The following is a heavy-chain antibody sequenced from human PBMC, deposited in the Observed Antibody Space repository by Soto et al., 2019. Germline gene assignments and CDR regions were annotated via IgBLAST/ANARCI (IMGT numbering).Heavy chain of an antibody. CDR3: VREAIGYDFHFDY. J-gene: IGHJ4*02. D-gene: IGHD5-12*01. Sequence: QVQLVESGGGVVQPGRSLRLSCAASGFTFSSYGMHWVRQAPGKGLEWVAVIWYDGSNKYYADSVKGRFTISRDNSKNTLYLQMNSLRAEDTAVYYCVREAIGYDFHFDYWGQGTLVTVSS. CDR1: GFTFSSYG. CDR2: IWYDGSNK. V-gene: IGHV3-33*01.